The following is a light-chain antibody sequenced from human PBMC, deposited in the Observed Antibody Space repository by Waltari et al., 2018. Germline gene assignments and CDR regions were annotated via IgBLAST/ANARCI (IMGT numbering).Light chain of an antibody. J-gene: IGLJ2*01. Sequence: QSALTQPASVSGSPGQSITISSTGTSSDVGGYNYVSWYQQHPGKAPKLMIYEVNNRPSGVSYRFSGSKSGNTASLTISGLQAEDEANYYCSSYASISTLIFGGGTKLTVL. CDR2: EVN. V-gene: IGLV2-14*01. CDR1: SSDVGGYNY. CDR3: SSYASISTLI.